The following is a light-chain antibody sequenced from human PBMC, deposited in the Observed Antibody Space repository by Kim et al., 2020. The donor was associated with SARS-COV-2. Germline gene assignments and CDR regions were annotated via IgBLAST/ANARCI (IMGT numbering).Light chain of an antibody. CDR3: QHYIRFPYT. V-gene: IGKV1-5*01. CDR1: QIIETY. CDR2: QAS. J-gene: IGKJ2*01. Sequence: ASVGDRVSITCRASQIIETYLAWYQQKPGKAPALLIYQASSLHIGVPSRFSGSGSGTEFTLTINSLQPDDFSTYYCQHYIRFPYTFGQGTKVDIK.